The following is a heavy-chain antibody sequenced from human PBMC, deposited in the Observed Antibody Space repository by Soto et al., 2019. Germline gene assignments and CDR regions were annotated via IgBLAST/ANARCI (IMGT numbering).Heavy chain of an antibody. V-gene: IGHV4-30-2*01. CDR1: GGSISSSS. Sequence: SETLSLTCTVSGGSISSSSWSWIRQPPGKGLEWIGYIYHSGSTYYNPSLKSRVTISVDRAKSQFSLKLISVTAADTAVYYCARVSEKRTFNWFDPWGQGTLVTVSS. D-gene: IGHD3-10*01. J-gene: IGHJ5*02. CDR2: IYHSGST. CDR3: ARVSEKRTFNWFDP.